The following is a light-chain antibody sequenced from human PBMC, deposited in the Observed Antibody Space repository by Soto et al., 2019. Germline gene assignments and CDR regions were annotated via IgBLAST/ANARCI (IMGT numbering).Light chain of an antibody. CDR3: QQYNIYWT. Sequence: DIQMTQSPSTLSAFVGDRVTITCRASQSISSWLAWYQQKPGKAPKLLIYDASSLESGVPSRFSGSGSGTEFTLTISSLQPDDSATYYCQQYNIYWTFGQGTKVEIK. V-gene: IGKV1-5*01. J-gene: IGKJ1*01. CDR2: DAS. CDR1: QSISSW.